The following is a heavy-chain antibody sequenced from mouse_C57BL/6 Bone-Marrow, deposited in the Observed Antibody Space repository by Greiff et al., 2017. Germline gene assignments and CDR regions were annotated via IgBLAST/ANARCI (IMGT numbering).Heavy chain of an antibody. V-gene: IGHV1-64*01. Sequence: QVQLQQPGAELVKPGASVKLSCKASGYTFTSYWMHWVKQRPGQGLEWIGMIHPNSGSTNYNEKFKSKATLTVDKSSSTAYMQLSSLTSEDSAVYYCARLGYYYYGSSYLYYAMDYWGQGTSVTVSS. CDR1: GYTFTSYW. D-gene: IGHD1-1*01. J-gene: IGHJ4*01. CDR2: IHPNSGST. CDR3: ARLGYYYYGSSYLYYAMDY.